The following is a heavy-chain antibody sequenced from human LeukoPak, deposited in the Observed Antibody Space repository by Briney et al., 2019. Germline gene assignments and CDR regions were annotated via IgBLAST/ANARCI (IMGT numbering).Heavy chain of an antibody. CDR3: ARGNVVGGVFPCDVFDI. Sequence: PSETLSLTCAVYGGSFSGYYWSWIRQPPGKGLEWIGEINHSGSTNYNPSLKSRVTISVDTSKNQFSLKLSSVTAADTAVYYCARGNVVGGVFPCDVFDIWG. V-gene: IGHV4-34*01. D-gene: IGHD3-10*01. CDR2: INHSGST. CDR1: GGSFSGYY. J-gene: IGHJ3*02.